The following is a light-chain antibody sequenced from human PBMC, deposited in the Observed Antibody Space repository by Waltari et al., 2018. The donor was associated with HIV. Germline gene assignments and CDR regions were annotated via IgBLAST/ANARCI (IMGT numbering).Light chain of an antibody. CDR1: PTVPGSH. J-gene: IGKJ2*01. CDR3: HQYADSPRT. Sequence: DIVLTQSPGTLSLSPGASATLSCRADPTVPGSHLAWYQQRPGQAPRLLISETSSRATGIPDRFIGSGSGTDFTLTISRLEPEDFAVYYCHQYADSPRTFGQGTKLEIK. CDR2: ETS. V-gene: IGKV3-20*01.